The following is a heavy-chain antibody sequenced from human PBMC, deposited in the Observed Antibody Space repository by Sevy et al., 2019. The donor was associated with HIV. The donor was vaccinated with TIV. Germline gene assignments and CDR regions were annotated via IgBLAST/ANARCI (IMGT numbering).Heavy chain of an antibody. J-gene: IGHJ5*02. Sequence: GGSLRLSCAASGFTFSSFGIHWVRQAPGKGLEWVDLISYDGRNEFYADSVKGRFTISRDNSKNTVYLQMNSLRAEDTAVYYCDIHGYDDDAPWGQGTLVTVSS. CDR2: ISYDGRNE. CDR3: DIHGYDDDAP. V-gene: IGHV3-30*03. CDR1: GFTFSSFG. D-gene: IGHD5-12*01.